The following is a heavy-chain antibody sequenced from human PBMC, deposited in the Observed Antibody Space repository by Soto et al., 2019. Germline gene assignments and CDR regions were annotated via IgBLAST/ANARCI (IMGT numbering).Heavy chain of an antibody. D-gene: IGHD3-22*01. CDR2: IVVGSGNT. J-gene: IGHJ6*02. CDR3: AVINYYDSSGYYGYGMDV. CDR1: GFTFTISA. V-gene: IGHV1-58*01. Sequence: SVKVYCKASGFTFTISAVQGVRQARGQRLEWIGWIVVGSGNTNYAQKFQERVTITRDMSTSTAYMELSSLRSEDTAVYYCAVINYYDSSGYYGYGMDVWGQGTTVTVSS.